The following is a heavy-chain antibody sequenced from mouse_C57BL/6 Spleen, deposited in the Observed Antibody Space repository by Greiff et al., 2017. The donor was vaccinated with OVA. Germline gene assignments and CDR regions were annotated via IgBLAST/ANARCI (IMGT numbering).Heavy chain of an antibody. D-gene: IGHD2-3*01. CDR3: ARDGWLLRGWYFDV. J-gene: IGHJ1*03. CDR1: GYSITSRYY. Sequence: EVKLQESGPGLVKPSQSLSLTCSVTGYSITSRYYWNWIRQFPGNKLEWMGYISYDGSNNYNPSLKNRISITRDTSKNQFFLKLNSVTTEDTATYYCARDGWLLRGWYFDVWGTGTTVTVSS. V-gene: IGHV3-6*01. CDR2: ISYDGSN.